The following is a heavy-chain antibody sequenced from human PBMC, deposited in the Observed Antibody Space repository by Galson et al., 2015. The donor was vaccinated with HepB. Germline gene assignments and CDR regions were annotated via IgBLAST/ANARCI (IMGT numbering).Heavy chain of an antibody. J-gene: IGHJ4*02. V-gene: IGHV3-74*01. D-gene: IGHD1-26*01. CDR2: INSDGSST. Sequence: SLRLSCAASGFTFSSYWMHWVRQAPGKGLVWVSRINSDGSSTSYADSVKGRFTISRDNSKNSLYLQMNSLRTEDTALYYCAKALGSGSFDIGYWGQGTLVTVSS. CDR1: GFTFSSYW. CDR3: AKALGSGSFDIGY.